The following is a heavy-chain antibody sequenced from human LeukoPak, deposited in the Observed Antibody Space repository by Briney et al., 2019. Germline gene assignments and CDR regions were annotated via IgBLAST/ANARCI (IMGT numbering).Heavy chain of an antibody. J-gene: IGHJ4*02. D-gene: IGHD1-26*01. Sequence: WASVKVSCKASGYTFTVYYMHWVRQAPGQGLEWMGRINPNSGGTNYAQKFQGRVTMTRDTSISTAYMELSRLRSDDTAVYYCAREGSGSYSGDYWGQGTLVTVSS. CDR2: INPNSGGT. CDR1: GYTFTVYY. CDR3: AREGSGSYSGDY. V-gene: IGHV1-2*06.